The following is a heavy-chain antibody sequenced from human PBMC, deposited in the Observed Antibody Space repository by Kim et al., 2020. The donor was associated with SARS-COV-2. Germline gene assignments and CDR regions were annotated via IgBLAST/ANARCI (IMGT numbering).Heavy chain of an antibody. Sequence: GESLKISCKGSGYSFTSYWIGWVRQMPGKGLEWMGIIYPGDSDTRYSPSFQGQVTISADKSISTAYLQWSSLKASDTAMYYCARHWEDYDSSGYYYYDAFDIWSQGTMVTVTS. V-gene: IGHV5-51*01. CDR3: ARHWEDYDSSGYYYYDAFDI. D-gene: IGHD3-22*01. J-gene: IGHJ3*02. CDR1: GYSFTSYW. CDR2: IYPGDSDT.